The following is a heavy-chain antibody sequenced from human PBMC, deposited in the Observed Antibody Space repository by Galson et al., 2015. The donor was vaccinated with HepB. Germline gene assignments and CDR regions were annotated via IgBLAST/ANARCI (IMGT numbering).Heavy chain of an antibody. CDR1: GFSLSTSGMR. J-gene: IGHJ2*01. CDR2: IDWDDDK. D-gene: IGHD6-13*01. Sequence: PALVKPTQTLTLTCTFSGFSLSTSGMRVSWIRQPPGKALEWLARIDWDDDKFYSTSLKTRLTISKYTSKNQEVLTMTNMDPVDTATYYCARSSRGYSSSWYAYWYFDLWGRGTLVTVSS. V-gene: IGHV2-70*04. CDR3: ARSSRGYSSSWYAYWYFDL.